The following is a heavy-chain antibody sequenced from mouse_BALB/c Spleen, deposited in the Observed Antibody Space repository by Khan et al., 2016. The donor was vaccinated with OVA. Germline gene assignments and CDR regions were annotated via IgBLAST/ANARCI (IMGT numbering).Heavy chain of an antibody. Sequence: VQLQQSGPELVKPGASVKISCMTSGYTFTEYTLHWVKQSHGKSLEWIGVINPKNGVTSYNQKFKGKATLTVDKSSSTAYMEFRSLTSEDSAVYYCARDAGRYWGQGTSVTVSS. J-gene: IGHJ4*01. D-gene: IGHD3-3*01. CDR2: INPKNGVT. CDR3: ARDAGRY. V-gene: IGHV1-18*01. CDR1: GYTFTEYT.